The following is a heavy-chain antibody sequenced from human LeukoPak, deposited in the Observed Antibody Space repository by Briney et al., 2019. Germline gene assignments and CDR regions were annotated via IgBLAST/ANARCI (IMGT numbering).Heavy chain of an antibody. Sequence: PSETLSLTCTVSGGSISSSSYYWGWIRQPPGKGLEWIGSIYHSGSTYYNPSLKSRVTISVDTSKNQFSLKLSSVTAADTAVYYCAREVYCSAGSCYLNWFDPWGQGTLVTVSS. J-gene: IGHJ5*02. D-gene: IGHD2-15*01. CDR3: AREVYCSAGSCYLNWFDP. V-gene: IGHV4-39*07. CDR2: IYHSGST. CDR1: GGSISSSSYY.